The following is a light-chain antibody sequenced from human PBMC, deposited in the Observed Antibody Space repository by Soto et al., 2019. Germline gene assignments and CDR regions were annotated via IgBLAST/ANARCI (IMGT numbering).Light chain of an antibody. CDR2: EGS. CDR1: SSAVGSYNL. Sequence: QSALTQPASVSGSPGQSITISCTVNSSAVGSYNLVSLYLPYPGTGPRLIIYEGSKRPSGVSQRFAGSKSGNTSSLTISGRQAEDAADYYCCSYAGISTSVFGTGTQLNVL. V-gene: IGLV2-23*01. J-gene: IGLJ1*01. CDR3: CSYAGISTSV.